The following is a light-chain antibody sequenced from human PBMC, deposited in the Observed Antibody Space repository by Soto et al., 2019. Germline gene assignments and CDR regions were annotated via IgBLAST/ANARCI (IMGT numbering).Light chain of an antibody. J-gene: IGLJ3*02. Sequence: QSALTQPASVSGSPGQSITISCTGTSSDVGRYNLGSWYQQYPGKAPKLMIYEVSQRPSGVSNRFSGSKSVNTASLTISGLQAEDEADYYCCSYAGGSRVFGGGTKLTVL. V-gene: IGLV2-23*02. CDR1: SSDVGRYNL. CDR3: CSYAGGSRV. CDR2: EVS.